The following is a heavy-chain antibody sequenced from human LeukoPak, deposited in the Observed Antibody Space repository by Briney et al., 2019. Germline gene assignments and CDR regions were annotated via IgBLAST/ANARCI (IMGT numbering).Heavy chain of an antibody. CDR1: GHTFTSYG. CDR3: AREQAGGYDPFDH. V-gene: IGHV1-18*01. CDR2: ISAYNGNT. Sequence: ASVKVSCKSSGHTFTSYGISWVRQAPGQGLEWMGWISAYNGNTNYAQKLQGRVTMTTDTSTSTAYMELRSLRSDDTAVYYCAREQAGGYDPFDHWGQGNLVPVSS. D-gene: IGHD5-12*01. J-gene: IGHJ4*02.